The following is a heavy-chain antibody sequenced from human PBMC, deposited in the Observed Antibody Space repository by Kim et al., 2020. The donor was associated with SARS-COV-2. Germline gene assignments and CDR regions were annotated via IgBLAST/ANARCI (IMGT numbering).Heavy chain of an antibody. V-gene: IGHV3-15*01. Sequence: GGSLRLSCAASGFTFSNAWMSWVRQAPGKGLEWVGRIKSKTDGGTTDYAAPMKGRFTISRDDSKNTLYLQMNSLKTEDTAVYYCTTDMAFRGTDYYGSVSYYASYFDYWGHGTLVTLSS. J-gene: IGHJ4*01. CDR2: IKSKTDGGTT. CDR1: GFTFSNAW. D-gene: IGHD3-10*01. CDR3: TTDMAFRGTDYYGSVSYYASYFDY.